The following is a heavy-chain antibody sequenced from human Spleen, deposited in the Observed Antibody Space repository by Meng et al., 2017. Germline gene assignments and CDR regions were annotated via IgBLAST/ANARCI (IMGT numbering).Heavy chain of an antibody. J-gene: IGHJ6*02. D-gene: IGHD2-15*01. CDR3: ASALIYCSGGSCYSHYYYYGMDV. CDR2: ISNSGIST. CDR1: GFTFSSYA. Sequence: GESLKISCSASGFTFSSYAMAWVRQAPGKGLEWVSAISNSGISTYYADSVKGRFTISRDNSKNTLYLHMNSLRAEDTAVYYCASALIYCSGGSCYSHYYYYGMDVWGQGTTVTVSS. V-gene: IGHV3-23*01.